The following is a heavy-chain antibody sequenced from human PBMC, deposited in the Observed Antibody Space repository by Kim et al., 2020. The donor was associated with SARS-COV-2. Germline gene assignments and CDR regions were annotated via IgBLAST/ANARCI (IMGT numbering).Heavy chain of an antibody. J-gene: IGHJ4*02. V-gene: IGHV4-39*01. CDR2: IYYSGST. D-gene: IGHD3-10*01. Sequence: SETLSLTCTVSGGSISSSSYYWGWIRQPPGKGLEWIGSIYYSGSTYYNPSLKSRVTISVDTSKNQFSLKLSSVTAADTAVYYCARHKLGYYYGSGEYYFDYWGQGTLVTVSS. CDR3: ARHKLGYYYGSGEYYFDY. CDR1: GGSISSSSYY.